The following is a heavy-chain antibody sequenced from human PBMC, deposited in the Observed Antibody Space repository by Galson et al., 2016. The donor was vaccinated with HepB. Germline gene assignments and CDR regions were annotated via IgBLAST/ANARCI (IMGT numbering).Heavy chain of an antibody. D-gene: IGHD5-12*01. CDR3: ARASGGGYDWDYYYSMDV. J-gene: IGHJ6*04. CDR1: GFIFSTHS. CDR2: ISSGSTYI. Sequence: SLRLSCAGSGFIFSTHSMAWVRQAPGKGLEWVSLISSGSTYIYYADSVRGRFTTSRDNAGNSLYLQMNTLRADDTAVYYCARASGGGYDWDYYYSMDVWGKGTTVTVSS. V-gene: IGHV3-21*01.